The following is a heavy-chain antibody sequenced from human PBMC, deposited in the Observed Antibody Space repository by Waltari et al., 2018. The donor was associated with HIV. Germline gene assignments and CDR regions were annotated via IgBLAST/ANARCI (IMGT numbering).Heavy chain of an antibody. D-gene: IGHD6-13*01. V-gene: IGHV3-33*01. Sequence: QVQLVESGGGVVQPGTSLRLSCAASGFTFTNYGMHWARQAPGKGLEWVTLIRNDGSNKYYADSVKGRFTISRDNSKNTLYLQMNSLRAEDTAVYYCARDAAPNSHTPSSSDVWGQGTLVTVSS. CDR1: GFTFTNYG. CDR2: IRNDGSNK. CDR3: ARDAAPNSHTPSSSDV. J-gene: IGHJ4*02.